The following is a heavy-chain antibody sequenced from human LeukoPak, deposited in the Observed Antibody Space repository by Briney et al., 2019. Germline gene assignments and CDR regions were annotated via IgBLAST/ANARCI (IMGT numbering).Heavy chain of an antibody. J-gene: IGHJ4*02. Sequence: ASVKVSCKASGYTFTSYYMHWVRQAPGQGLEWMGIINPSGGSTSYAQKFQGRVTMTRDTSTSTVYMELSSLRSEDTAVYYCAAANGALASFDYWGQGTLVTVSS. V-gene: IGHV1-46*01. D-gene: IGHD2-8*01. CDR3: AAANGALASFDY. CDR1: GYTFTSYY. CDR2: INPSGGST.